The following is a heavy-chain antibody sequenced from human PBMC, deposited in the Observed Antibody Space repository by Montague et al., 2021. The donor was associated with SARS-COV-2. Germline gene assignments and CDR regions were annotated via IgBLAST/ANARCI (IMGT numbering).Heavy chain of an antibody. J-gene: IGHJ6*02. D-gene: IGHD3-22*01. CDR3: ARDTRITMLVVVNRYGMDV. CDR2: IYYSGST. V-gene: IGHV4-39*07. Sequence: SETLSLTCTVSGGAISSSSYYWGWIRQPPGKGPEWIGSIYYSGSTYHNPSLKSRVTISVDTSKNQFSLKLSSVTAADTAVYYCARDTRITMLVVVNRYGMDVWGQGTTVTVSS. CDR1: GGAISSSSYY.